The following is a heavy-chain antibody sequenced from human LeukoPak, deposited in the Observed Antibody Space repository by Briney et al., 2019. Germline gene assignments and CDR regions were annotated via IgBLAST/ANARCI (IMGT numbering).Heavy chain of an antibody. J-gene: IGHJ4*02. D-gene: IGHD1-1*01. CDR2: IYYSGST. V-gene: IGHV4-59*01. CDR3: ARGPNEPNFDY. CDR1: GGSISSYY. Sequence: PSETLSLTCTVSGGSISSYYWSWIRQPPGKGLEWIGYIYYSGSTNYNPSLKSRVTISVDTSKNQFSLKLSSVTAADTAVYYCARGPNEPNFDYWGQGTLVTVSS.